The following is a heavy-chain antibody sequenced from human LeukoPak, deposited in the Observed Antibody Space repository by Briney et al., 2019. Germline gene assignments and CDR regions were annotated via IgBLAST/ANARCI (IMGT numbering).Heavy chain of an antibody. V-gene: IGHV4-39*01. J-gene: IGHJ3*02. CDR2: IYYSGST. CDR3: ARRSTYCGGDCSTDDAFDI. CDR1: GGSISSSSYY. D-gene: IGHD2-21*01. Sequence: SETLSLTCTVSGGSISSSSYYWGWIRQPPGKGLEWIGSIYYSGSTYYNPSLKSRVTISVDTSKNQFSLKLSSVTAADTAVYYCARRSTYCGGDCSTDDAFDIWGQGTMVTVSS.